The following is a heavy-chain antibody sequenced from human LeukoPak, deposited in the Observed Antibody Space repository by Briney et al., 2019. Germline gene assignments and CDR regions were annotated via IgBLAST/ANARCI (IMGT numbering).Heavy chain of an antibody. CDR1: GFTFSSYP. J-gene: IGHJ5*02. D-gene: IGHD5-24*01. CDR3: ARDYREKGFDP. CDR2: ISLSGHTT. V-gene: IGHV3-23*01. Sequence: PGGSLRLSCAASGFTFSSYPMSWVRQAPGKGLEWVSTISLSGHTTYYADSVEGRFTISRDNSKNTLYLQMNSLRAEDTAVYYCARDYREKGFDPWGQGTLVTVSS.